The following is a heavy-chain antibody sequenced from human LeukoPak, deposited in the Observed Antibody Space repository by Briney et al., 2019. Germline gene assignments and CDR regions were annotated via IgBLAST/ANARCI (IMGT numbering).Heavy chain of an antibody. Sequence: GGSLRLSCAASGFTFSIYAMSWVRQAPGKGLEWVSAISGSGGTAYYADSVKGRFTISRDNAKNSLYLQMNSLRAEDTAVYYCARDLTTVIAHVLYFDSWGQGTLVTVSS. CDR1: GFTFSIYA. CDR3: ARDLTTVIAHVLYFDS. D-gene: IGHD4-11*01. J-gene: IGHJ4*02. V-gene: IGHV3-23*01. CDR2: ISGSGGTA.